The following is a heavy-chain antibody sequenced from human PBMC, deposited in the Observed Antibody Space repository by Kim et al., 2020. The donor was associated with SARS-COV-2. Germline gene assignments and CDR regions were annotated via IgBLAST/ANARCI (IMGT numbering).Heavy chain of an antibody. V-gene: IGHV4-34*01. CDR3: ARGYYDFWSGYYTPIDY. CDR1: GGSFSGYY. D-gene: IGHD3-3*01. Sequence: SETLSLTCAVYGGSFSGYYWSWIRQPPGKGLEWIGEINHSGSTNYNPSLKSRVTISVDTSKNQFSLKLSSVTAADTAVYYCARGYYDFWSGYYTPIDYWGQGTLVTVSS. CDR2: INHSGST. J-gene: IGHJ4*02.